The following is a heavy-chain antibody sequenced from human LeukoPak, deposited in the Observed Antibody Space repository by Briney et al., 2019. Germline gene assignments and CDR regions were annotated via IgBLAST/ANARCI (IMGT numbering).Heavy chain of an antibody. CDR2: IYYSGST. J-gene: IGHJ4*02. V-gene: IGHV4-30-4*01. CDR3: ARDAEIWGSYRLPL. D-gene: IGHD3-16*02. Sequence: SQTLSLTCTVSGGSISSGDYYWSWIRQPPGKGLEWIGYIYYSGSTYYNPFLKSRVTMSVDTSKNQFSLKLSSVTAADTAVYYCARDAEIWGSYRLPLWGQGTLVTVSS. CDR1: GGSISSGDYY.